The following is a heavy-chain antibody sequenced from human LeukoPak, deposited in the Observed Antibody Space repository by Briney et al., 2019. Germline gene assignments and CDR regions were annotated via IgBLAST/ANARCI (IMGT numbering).Heavy chain of an antibody. Sequence: GGSLRLSCAASGFTFSSYGMHWVRQAPGKGLEWVAVISYDGSDKYYADSVKGRFTISRDNSKNTLYLQMNSLRAEDTAVYYCARGSGSHQRDYYGMDVWGQGTTVTVSS. D-gene: IGHD1-26*01. CDR1: GFTFSSYG. CDR3: ARGSGSHQRDYYGMDV. V-gene: IGHV3-30*03. J-gene: IGHJ6*02. CDR2: ISYDGSDK.